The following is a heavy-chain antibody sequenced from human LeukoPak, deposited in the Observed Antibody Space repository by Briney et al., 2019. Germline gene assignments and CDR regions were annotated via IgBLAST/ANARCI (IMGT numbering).Heavy chain of an antibody. CDR2: ISAYNGNT. CDR3: AIQRGANWGSRARYYFDY. V-gene: IGHV1-18*01. CDR1: GYTFTSYG. J-gene: IGHJ4*02. D-gene: IGHD7-27*01. Sequence: ASVKVSCKASGYTFTSYGITWVRQAPGQGLEWMGWISAYNGNTNYAQKPQGRVTMTTDTSTSTAYMELRSLRSDDTAVYYCAIQRGANWGSRARYYFDYWGQGTLVTVSS.